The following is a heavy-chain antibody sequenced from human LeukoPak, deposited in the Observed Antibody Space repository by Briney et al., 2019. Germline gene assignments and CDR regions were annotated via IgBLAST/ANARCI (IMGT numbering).Heavy chain of an antibody. CDR3: ARGYSYVFY. V-gene: IGHV3-7*04. CDR1: GFTFSSYG. D-gene: IGHD5-18*01. CDR2: IKLDGSET. J-gene: IGHJ4*02. Sequence: GGSLRLSCAASGFTFSSYGMHWVRQAPGKGLEWVANIKLDGSETNYVDSVKGRFTISRDNAKNSLFLQMNSLRAEDTAVYYCARGYSYVFYWGQGTLVSVSS.